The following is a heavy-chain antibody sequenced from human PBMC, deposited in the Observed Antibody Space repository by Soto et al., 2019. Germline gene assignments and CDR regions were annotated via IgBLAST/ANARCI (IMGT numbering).Heavy chain of an antibody. V-gene: IGHV4-34*01. CDR1: GGSFSGYY. J-gene: IGHJ4*02. Sequence: QVQLQQWGAGLLKPSETLSLTCAVYGGSFSGYYWSWIRQPPGKGLEWIGEINHSGSTNYNPSLKSRVTISVDTSKNQFSLKLSSVTAADTAVYYCARDRGYARGVCWGQGTLVTVSS. CDR2: INHSGST. CDR3: ARDRGYARGVC. D-gene: IGHD3-10*01.